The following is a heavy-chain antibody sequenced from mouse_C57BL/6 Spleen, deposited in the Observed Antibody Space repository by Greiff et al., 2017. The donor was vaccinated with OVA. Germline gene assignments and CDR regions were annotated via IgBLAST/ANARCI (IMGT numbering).Heavy chain of an antibody. CDR2: INYDGSST. J-gene: IGHJ4*01. D-gene: IGHD2-4*01. Sequence: EVHLVESEGGLVQPGSSMKLSCTASGFTFSDYYMAWVRQVPEKGLEWVANINYDGSSTYYLDSLKSRFIISRDNAKNILYLQMSSLKSEDTATYYCARYDYPYAMDYWGQGTSVTVSS. CDR1: GFTFSDYY. V-gene: IGHV5-16*01. CDR3: ARYDYPYAMDY.